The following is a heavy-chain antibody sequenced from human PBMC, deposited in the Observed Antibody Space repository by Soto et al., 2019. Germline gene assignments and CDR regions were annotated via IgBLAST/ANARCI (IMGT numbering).Heavy chain of an antibody. D-gene: IGHD6-13*01. Sequence: QVQLQESGPGLVKPSQTLSLTCTVSGGSISSGGYYWSWIRQHPGKGLEWIGYIYYSGSTYYNPSLMGLATISVDTSKNQFSLKLSSVTAAATAVYYCAGPLGAAGYAFDIWGQGTMVTVSS. V-gene: IGHV4-31*01. J-gene: IGHJ3*02. CDR2: IYYSGST. CDR1: GGSISSGGYY. CDR3: AGPLGAAGYAFDI.